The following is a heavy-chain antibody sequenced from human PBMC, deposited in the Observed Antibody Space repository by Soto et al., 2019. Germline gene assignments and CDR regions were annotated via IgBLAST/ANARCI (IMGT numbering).Heavy chain of an antibody. J-gene: IGHJ4*01. D-gene: IGHD2-2*01. CDR1: GFMFSNAW. V-gene: IGHV3-15*07. CDR2: IKSKADGGTT. Sequence: GSLRLSYAASGFMFSNAWINWVRQAPGKGLEWVGRIKSKADGGTTDFAAPVKGRFAISRDDSKNMMYMQMSSLRTEDTAVYYCNTDSYINMPIVRFDYRGHGTLVNVSS. CDR3: NTDSYINMPIVRFDY.